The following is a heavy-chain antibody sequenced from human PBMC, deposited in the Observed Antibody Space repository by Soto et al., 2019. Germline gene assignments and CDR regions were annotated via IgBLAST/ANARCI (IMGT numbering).Heavy chain of an antibody. CDR2: INPSGGST. V-gene: IGHV1-46*01. CDR3: ARDRRLTSSIAAAGTLWFDP. Sequence: QVQLVQSGAEVKKPGASVKVSCKASGYTFTTYYIHWVRQAPGQGLEWMGIINPSGGSTTYAQNLEGRLTMTRDTSTSTIYTELSSLRSDDTAVYYCARDRRLTSSIAAAGTLWFDPWGQGTLVTVSS. D-gene: IGHD6-13*01. J-gene: IGHJ5*02. CDR1: GYTFTTYY.